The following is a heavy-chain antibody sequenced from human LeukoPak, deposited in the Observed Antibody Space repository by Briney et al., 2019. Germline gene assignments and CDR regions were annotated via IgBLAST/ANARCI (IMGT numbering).Heavy chain of an antibody. Sequence: SQTLSLTCAISGDSVSSNSAAWNWIRQSPSRGLEWLGRTYYRSKWYNDYAVSVKSRITINTDTSKNQFSLQLNSVTTEDTAVYYCARLSSRYSSGWYYFDYWGQGTLVTVSS. CDR2: TYYRSKWYN. D-gene: IGHD6-19*01. J-gene: IGHJ4*02. V-gene: IGHV6-1*01. CDR3: ARLSSRYSSGWYYFDY. CDR1: GDSVSSNSAA.